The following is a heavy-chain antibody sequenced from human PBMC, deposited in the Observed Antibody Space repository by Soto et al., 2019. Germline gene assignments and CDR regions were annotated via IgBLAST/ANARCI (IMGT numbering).Heavy chain of an antibody. CDR3: ASPGYCSDGTCYPDY. V-gene: IGHV4-34*01. CDR2: IHHSGST. J-gene: IGHJ4*02. D-gene: IGHD2-15*01. CDR1: GGSLSGSY. Sequence: PSETLSLTCEVYGGSLSGSYCSWIRQPPGTGLEWIGEIHHSGSTYYNPSLKSRVTLSVDTSKNQFSLKLNSVTAADTAVYYCASPGYCSDGTCYPDYWGQGTLVTVSS.